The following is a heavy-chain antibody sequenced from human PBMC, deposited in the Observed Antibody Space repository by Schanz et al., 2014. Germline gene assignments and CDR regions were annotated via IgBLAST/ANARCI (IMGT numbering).Heavy chain of an antibody. J-gene: IGHJ3*02. CDR1: GYTFTNYG. CDR3: ARDIQYHYDTSGPVGAFDI. V-gene: IGHV1-69*04. Sequence: QAQLVQSGAEVKKPGASVKVSCKASGYTFTNYGISWVRQAPGQGLEWMGKIIPILGMENYAQKFQGRVTITADISTSTAYMDLSSLRSDDTAVYYCARDIQYHYDTSGPVGAFDIGGQGTVVTVSS. D-gene: IGHD3-22*01. CDR2: IIPILGME.